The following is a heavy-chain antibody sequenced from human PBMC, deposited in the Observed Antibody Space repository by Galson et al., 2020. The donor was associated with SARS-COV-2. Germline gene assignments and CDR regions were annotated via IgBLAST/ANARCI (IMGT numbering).Heavy chain of an antibody. D-gene: IGHD2-15*01. CDR3: ARQGVGYCSGVSCYSAFRGLNYYYYYMDV. Sequence: SETLSLTCTVSGGSISSSSYYWGWIRQPPGMGLEWIGSIYYSGSTYYNPSLKSRVTISVDTSKNQFSLKLSSLTAADTAVYYCARQGVGYCSGVSCYSAFRGLNYYYYYMDVWGKGTTATVSS. CDR1: GGSISSSSYY. J-gene: IGHJ6*03. V-gene: IGHV4-39*01. CDR2: IYYSGST.